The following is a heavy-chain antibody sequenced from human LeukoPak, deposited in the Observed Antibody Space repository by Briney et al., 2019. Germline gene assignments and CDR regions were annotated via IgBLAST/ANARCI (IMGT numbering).Heavy chain of an antibody. CDR3: ARVSSGWYRYFQH. CDR2: INAYNGNT. Sequence: ASVKVSCKASGYTFTSYGISWVRQAPGQGLEWMGWINAYNGNTNYAQKLQGRVTMTTDTSTSTAYMELRSLRSDATAVYYCARVSSGWYRYFQHWGQSTLVTVSS. D-gene: IGHD6-19*01. J-gene: IGHJ1*01. CDR1: GYTFTSYG. V-gene: IGHV1-18*04.